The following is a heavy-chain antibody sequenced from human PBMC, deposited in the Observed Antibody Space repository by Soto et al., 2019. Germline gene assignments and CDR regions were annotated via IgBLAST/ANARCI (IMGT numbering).Heavy chain of an antibody. V-gene: IGHV1-69*13. J-gene: IGHJ1*01. CDR3: AREGSGYNL. CDR1: GGSFSSFG. D-gene: IGHD5-12*01. CDR2: IIPVFGRP. Sequence: GASVKVSCKASGGSFSSFGISWGRQAPGQGLEWMGGIIPVFGRPNYAQRFRGRLTITADESTNTVYLELIDLRSEDTAVYYCAREGSGYNLWGQGTQVTVSS.